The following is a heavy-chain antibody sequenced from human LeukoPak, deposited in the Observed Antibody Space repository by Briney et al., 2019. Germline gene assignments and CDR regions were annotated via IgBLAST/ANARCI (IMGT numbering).Heavy chain of an antibody. CDR2: IYYSGST. D-gene: IGHD1/OR15-1a*01. CDR3: AREGSRTPFDF. J-gene: IGHJ4*02. V-gene: IGHV4-61*01. CDR1: GGSVSSGSDY. Sequence: SETLSLTSTVSGGSVSSGSDYWTWIRQPPGKGLEWIGHIYYSGSTNYNPSLKSRVTISVNTSKNQFSLKLKSVTAADTAVYYCAREGSRTPFDFWGQGTLVTVSS.